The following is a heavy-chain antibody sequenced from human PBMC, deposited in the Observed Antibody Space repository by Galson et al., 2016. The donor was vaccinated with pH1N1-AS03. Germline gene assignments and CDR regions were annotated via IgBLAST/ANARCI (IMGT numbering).Heavy chain of an antibody. J-gene: IGHJ4*02. V-gene: IGHV1-2*02. CDR2: VNANTGAT. Sequence: SCKASGDTFTDFYMHWVRQAPGQGLEWMGWVNANTGATKYAQKFQGRVTMTRDTSISTTYMKLSRLTSDDMAVYYCANNKAGSSSTYWGQGIRVTVSS. CDR1: GDTFTDFY. D-gene: IGHD6-6*01. CDR3: ANNKAGSSSTY.